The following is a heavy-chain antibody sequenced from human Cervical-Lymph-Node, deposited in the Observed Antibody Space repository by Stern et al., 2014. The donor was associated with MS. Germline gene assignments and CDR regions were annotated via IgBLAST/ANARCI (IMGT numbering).Heavy chain of an antibody. CDR2: IYSDEDK. D-gene: IGHD3-9*01. CDR1: GFSIRTSGVG. Sequence: SGPTLVKPTETLTLTCSLSGFSIRTSGVGVGWIRQPPGKALEWLALIYSDEDKRYSPSLKSRLTVSQDTSKNQVVLTMTNMDPVDTATYYCARQGNVDWSPHSYYVMDVWGQGTTVTVTS. J-gene: IGHJ6*02. V-gene: IGHV2-5*02. CDR3: ARQGNVDWSPHSYYVMDV.